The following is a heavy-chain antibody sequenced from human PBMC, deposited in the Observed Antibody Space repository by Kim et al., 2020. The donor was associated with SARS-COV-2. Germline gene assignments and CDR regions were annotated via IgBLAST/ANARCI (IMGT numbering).Heavy chain of an antibody. J-gene: IGHJ4*02. D-gene: IGHD1-26*01. Sequence: ASVKVSCKASGYTFTSYAMNWVRQAPGQGLEWMGWIKTNTGNPTYAQGFTGRFVFSLDTSVSTAYLQISSLKAEDTAVYYCARVSAVGATTGLDYWGQGTLVTVSS. CDR3: ARVSAVGATTGLDY. CDR2: IKTNTGNP. CDR1: GYTFTSYA. V-gene: IGHV7-4-1*02.